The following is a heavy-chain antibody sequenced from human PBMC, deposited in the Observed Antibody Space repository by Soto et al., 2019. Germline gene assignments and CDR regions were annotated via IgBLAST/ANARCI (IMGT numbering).Heavy chain of an antibody. CDR3: ARSPPGDYGGKGMEFDY. J-gene: IGHJ4*02. V-gene: IGHV3-21*01. CDR1: GFTFSSYS. Sequence: EVQLVESGVGLVKPGGSLRLSCAASGFTFSSYSMNWVRQAPGKGLEWVSSISSSSSYIYYADSVKGRFTISRDNAKNSLYLQMNSLRAEDTAVYYCARSPPGDYGGKGMEFDYWGQGTLVTVSS. CDR2: ISSSSSYI. D-gene: IGHD4-17*01.